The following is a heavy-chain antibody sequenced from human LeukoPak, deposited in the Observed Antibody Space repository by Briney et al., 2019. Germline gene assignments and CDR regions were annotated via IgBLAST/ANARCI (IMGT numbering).Heavy chain of an antibody. Sequence: PGGSPRLSCAASGFDFSSNWMHWVRHAPGRGLEWLSYLTRTSSATWYADSVKGRFTIFRDNAKSSLYLQMNSLRVEDTAVYYCATGGSEYRSDWFDSWGQGTLVNVAS. CDR1: GFDFSSNW. J-gene: IGHJ5*01. D-gene: IGHD5-18*01. CDR3: ATGGSEYRSDWFDS. V-gene: IGHV3-48*01. CDR2: LTRTSSAT.